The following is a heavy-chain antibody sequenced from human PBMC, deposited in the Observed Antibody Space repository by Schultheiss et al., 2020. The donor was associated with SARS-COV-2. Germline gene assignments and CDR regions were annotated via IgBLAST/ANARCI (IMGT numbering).Heavy chain of an antibody. CDR1: GFTFSSYS. J-gene: IGHJ4*02. CDR2: ISSSGSTI. CDR3: ARGIAAAGTKEFDY. Sequence: GGSLRLSCAASGFTFSSYSMNWVRQAPGKGLEWVSYISSSGSTIYYADSVKGRFTISRDNTKNALYLQMNSLRAEDTALYYCARGIAAAGTKEFDYWGQGTLVTVSS. D-gene: IGHD6-13*01. V-gene: IGHV3-48*04.